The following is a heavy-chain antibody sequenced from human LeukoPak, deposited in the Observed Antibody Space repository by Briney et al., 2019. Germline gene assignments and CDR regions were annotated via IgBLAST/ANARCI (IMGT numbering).Heavy chain of an antibody. CDR2: DNADGSGI. Sequence: GGSLRLSCAASGFTLSSYWMHWVRHAPGKGLVWVARDNADGSGISYADSVRGRFTISRDNAKNSLYVQMNSLRVEDTAVYYCVAGSGWRFGYWGQGILVTVSS. J-gene: IGHJ4*02. D-gene: IGHD6-19*01. CDR3: VAGSGWRFGY. V-gene: IGHV3-74*01. CDR1: GFTLSSYW.